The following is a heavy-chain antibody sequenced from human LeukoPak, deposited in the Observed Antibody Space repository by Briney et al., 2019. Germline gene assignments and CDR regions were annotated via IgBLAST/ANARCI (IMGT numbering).Heavy chain of an antibody. Sequence: GGSLRLSCAASGFTFRSYAMHWVRQAPGKGLEWVAVISYDGSNKYYIDSVKGRFTISRDNSKNTLYLQMNSLRAEDTAVYYCAKIRVIFNWNYAYYFDYWGQGSLVTVSS. CDR3: AKIRVIFNWNYAYYFDY. V-gene: IGHV3-30*04. D-gene: IGHD1-7*01. CDR1: GFTFRSYA. J-gene: IGHJ4*02. CDR2: ISYDGSNK.